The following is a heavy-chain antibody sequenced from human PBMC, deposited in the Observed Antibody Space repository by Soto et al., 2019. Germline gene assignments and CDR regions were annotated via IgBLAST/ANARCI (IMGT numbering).Heavy chain of an antibody. V-gene: IGHV3-23*05. CDR1: GFTFSSYA. CDR2: IYSNGRT. Sequence: GSLGLSCAASGFTFSSYAMSWVRQAPGKGLECIALIYSNGRTFYSDSVTGRFTISRDNSQNTVSLQMNSLSAEDTATYYCAKWLSGGSYYCDYWGQGALVTVSS. J-gene: IGHJ4*02. D-gene: IGHD3-10*01. CDR3: AKWLSGGSYYCDY.